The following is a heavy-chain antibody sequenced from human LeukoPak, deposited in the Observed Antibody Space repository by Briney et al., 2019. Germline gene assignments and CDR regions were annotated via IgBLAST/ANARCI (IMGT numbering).Heavy chain of an antibody. V-gene: IGHV3-53*01. CDR3: AKAPTYGLDV. J-gene: IGHJ6*02. CDR2: IYSDGST. Sequence: GGSLRPSCAASGFTVSNNYMSWVRQAAGKGLDWVSVIYSDGSTYYADSVKGRFTISKDNSKNTLYLQMNSLRAEDTAIYYCAKAPTYGLDVWGQGTTVTVSS. CDR1: GFTVSNNY.